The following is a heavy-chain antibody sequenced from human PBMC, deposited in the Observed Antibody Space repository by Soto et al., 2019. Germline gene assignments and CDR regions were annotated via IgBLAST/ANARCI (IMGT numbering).Heavy chain of an antibody. V-gene: IGHV4-39*01. CDR2: IYYSGST. Sequence: LSLTCTVSGGSISSSSYYWGWIRQPPGKGLEWIGSIYYSGSTYYNPSLKSRVTISVDTSKNQFSLKLSSVTAADTAVYYCARRVAVATIVGATRSGGWFDPWGQGTLVTVSS. CDR3: ARRVAVATIVGATRSGGWFDP. J-gene: IGHJ5*02. D-gene: IGHD1-26*01. CDR1: GGSISSSSYY.